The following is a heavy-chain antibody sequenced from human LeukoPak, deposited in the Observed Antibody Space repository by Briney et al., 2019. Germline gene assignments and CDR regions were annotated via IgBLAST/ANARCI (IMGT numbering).Heavy chain of an antibody. Sequence: GGSLRLSCAASGFTFSSYAMSWVRQAPGKGLEWVSAISGSGGSTYYADSVKGRFTISRDNSKNTLYLQMNSLRAEDTAVYYCAKDQGRYYYDSSGTNWFDPWGQGTLVTVSS. J-gene: IGHJ5*02. CDR2: ISGSGGST. D-gene: IGHD3-22*01. V-gene: IGHV3-23*01. CDR3: AKDQGRYYYDSSGTNWFDP. CDR1: GFTFSSYA.